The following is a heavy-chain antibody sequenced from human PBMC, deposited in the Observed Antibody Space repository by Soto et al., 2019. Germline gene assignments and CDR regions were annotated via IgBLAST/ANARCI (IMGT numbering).Heavy chain of an antibody. V-gene: IGHV4-59*01. CDR1: GGSISSYY. J-gene: IGHJ4*02. Sequence: SSETLSLTCTVSGGSISSYYWSWIRQPPGKGLEWIGYIYYSGSTNYNPSLKSRVTISVDTSKNQFSLKLSSVTAADTAVYYCARAYTAMVDFDHWGQGTLVTVSS. CDR3: ARAYTAMVDFDH. CDR2: IYYSGST. D-gene: IGHD5-18*01.